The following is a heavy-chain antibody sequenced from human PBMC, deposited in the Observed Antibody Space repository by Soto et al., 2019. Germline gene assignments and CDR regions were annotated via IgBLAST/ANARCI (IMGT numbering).Heavy chain of an antibody. J-gene: IGHJ4*02. CDR3: ARGITLPTPLDY. Sequence: ASVKVSCKASGYTFTSYAMHWVRQAPGQRLEWMGWINAGNGNTKYSQKFQGRVTITRDTSASTAYMELSSLRSVDTAVYYCARGITLPTPLDYWGQGTLVTVSS. D-gene: IGHD1-20*01. V-gene: IGHV1-3*01. CDR2: INAGNGNT. CDR1: GYTFTSYA.